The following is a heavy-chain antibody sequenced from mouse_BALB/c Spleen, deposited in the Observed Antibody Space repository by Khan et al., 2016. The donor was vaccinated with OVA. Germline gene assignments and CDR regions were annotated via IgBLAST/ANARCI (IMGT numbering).Heavy chain of an antibody. D-gene: IGHD1-1*01. CDR1: GISITTGNYR. CDR3: ARDYGSLYWYFDV. CDR2: IYYSGTI. Sequence: VQLQQSGPGLVKPSQTVSLTCTVTGISITTGNYRWSWIRQFPGNKLEWIGNIYYSGTITYNPSLTSRTTITRDTSKSQFFLETNSLTAEDTATYFCARDYGSLYWYFDVWGAGTTVTVSS. J-gene: IGHJ1*01. V-gene: IGHV3-5*02.